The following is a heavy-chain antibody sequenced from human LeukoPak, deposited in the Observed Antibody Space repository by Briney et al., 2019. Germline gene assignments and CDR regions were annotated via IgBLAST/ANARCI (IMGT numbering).Heavy chain of an antibody. V-gene: IGHV4-61*01. D-gene: IGHD3-3*01. CDR2: IYYSGST. J-gene: IGHJ6*02. CDR1: GGSVSSGSYY. CDR3: ARVLYYDFWSGYNYGMDV. Sequence: SETLSLTYTVSGGSVSSGSYYWSWIRQPPGKGLEWIGYIYYSGSTNYNPSLKSRVTISVDTSKNQFSLKLSSVTAADTAVYYCARVLYYDFWSGYNYGMDVWGQGTTVTVSS.